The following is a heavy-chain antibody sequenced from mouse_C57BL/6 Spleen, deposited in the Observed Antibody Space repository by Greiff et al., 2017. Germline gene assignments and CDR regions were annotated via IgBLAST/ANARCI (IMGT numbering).Heavy chain of an antibody. CDR3: ARGAQARFDY. J-gene: IGHJ2*01. V-gene: IGHV1-69*01. CDR2: IDPSDSYT. Sequence: VQLQQSGAELVMPGASVKLSCKASGYTFTSYWMHWVKQRPGQGLEWIGEIDPSDSYTNYNQKFKGKSTLTVDKSSSTAYMQLSSLTSEDSAVYYCARGAQARFDYWGQGTTLTVSS. CDR1: GYTFTSYW. D-gene: IGHD3-2*02.